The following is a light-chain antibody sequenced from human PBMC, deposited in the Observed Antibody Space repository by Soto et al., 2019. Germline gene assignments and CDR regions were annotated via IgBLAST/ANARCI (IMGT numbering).Light chain of an antibody. V-gene: IGKV1-5*01. CDR3: QLYYTYTALT. CDR1: QAISTW. Sequence: DIQMTQSPSTLSASVGDRVTITCRASQAISTWLAWYQQKSGKAPKLLIHDVSSLESGVPSRFRGSGSGTEFTLTSSSLQPDDFATYYCQLYYTYTALTFGGGTKVEIK. CDR2: DVS. J-gene: IGKJ4*01.